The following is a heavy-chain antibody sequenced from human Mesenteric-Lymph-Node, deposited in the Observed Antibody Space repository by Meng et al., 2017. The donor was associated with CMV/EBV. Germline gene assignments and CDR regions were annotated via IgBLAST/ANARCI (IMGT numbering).Heavy chain of an antibody. Sequence: GGSLTLSCAASRLTFSDKHINCVSQAPEKGLEWVSYISSSSSTIYYADSVKGRFTISRDNAKNSLYLQMNSLRAEDTAVYYCAREGSVVGYYYYYYYGMDVWGQGTTVTVSS. CDR3: AREGSVVGYYYYYYYGMDV. J-gene: IGHJ6*02. CDR2: ISSSSSTI. D-gene: IGHD2-15*01. CDR1: RLTFSDKH. V-gene: IGHV3-11*04.